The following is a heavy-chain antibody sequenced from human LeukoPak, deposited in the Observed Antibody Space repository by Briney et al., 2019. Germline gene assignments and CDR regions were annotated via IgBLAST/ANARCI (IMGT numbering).Heavy chain of an antibody. V-gene: IGHV1-69*01. CDR2: IIPIFGTA. CDR3: ARGPPYYYDSSGYYYFDY. D-gene: IGHD3-22*01. CDR1: GGTFSSYA. Sequence: GSSVKVSCKASGGTFSSYAISWVRQAPGRGLEWMGGIIPIFGTANYAQKFQGRVTITADESTSTAYMELSSLRSEDTAVYYCARGPPYYYDSSGYYYFDYWGQGTLVTVSS. J-gene: IGHJ4*02.